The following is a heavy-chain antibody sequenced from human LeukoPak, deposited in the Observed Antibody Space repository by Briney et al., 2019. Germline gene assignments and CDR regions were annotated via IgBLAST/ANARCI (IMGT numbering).Heavy chain of an antibody. CDR3: TTYTDFWSGYPDY. J-gene: IGHJ4*02. Sequence: GGSLRLSCAASGFTFSNAWMSWVRQAPGKGLEWVGRIKSKTDGGTTDYAAPVKGRFTISRDDSKNTLYLQMNSLKTEDTAVYYCTTYTDFWSGYPDYWGQGTLVTVSS. D-gene: IGHD3-3*01. CDR1: GFTFSNAW. CDR2: IKSKTDGGTT. V-gene: IGHV3-15*01.